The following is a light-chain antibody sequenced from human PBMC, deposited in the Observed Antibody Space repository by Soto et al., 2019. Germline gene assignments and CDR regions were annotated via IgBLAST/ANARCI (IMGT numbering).Light chain of an antibody. V-gene: IGKV1-5*03. CDR1: QSISSW. CDR2: KAS. Sequence: DIQMTQSPATLSASVGDRVTITCRASQSISSWLAWYQQKPGKAPKLLIYKASTLESGVPSRFNGSGSGTEFTLTISSLQPDDFATYYCQQYDKYAWTFGQGTKVDVK. J-gene: IGKJ1*01. CDR3: QQYDKYAWT.